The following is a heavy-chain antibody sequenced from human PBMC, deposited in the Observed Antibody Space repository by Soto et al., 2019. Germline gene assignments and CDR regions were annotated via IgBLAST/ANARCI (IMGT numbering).Heavy chain of an antibody. CDR1: GGSISNNGFY. CDR2: ISYSGSA. V-gene: IGHV4-30-4*01. J-gene: IGHJ5*02. D-gene: IGHD2-15*01. CDR3: ARGSCSGGSCPESFDP. Sequence: SETLSLTCTISGGSISNNGFYWVWIRHPPWRGLEYIGSISYSGSAHYSPSLKSRVTISQDTSKIRFSLNLSSVTAADTAVYYCARGSCSGGSCPESFDPWGPGILVTVSS.